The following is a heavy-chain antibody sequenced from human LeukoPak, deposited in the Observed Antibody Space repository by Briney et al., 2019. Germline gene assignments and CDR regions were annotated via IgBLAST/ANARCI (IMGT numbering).Heavy chain of an antibody. Sequence: GGSLRLSCAASGLSVSSNFMSWVRQAPGKGLEWVSVIYSGGTTYYADSVKGRFTISRDNSKNTVYLQMISLRAEDTAVYYCARDYFDSGSYYSDYWGQGTLVTVSS. V-gene: IGHV3-66*01. CDR3: ARDYFDSGSYYSDY. CDR2: IYSGGTT. D-gene: IGHD3-10*01. J-gene: IGHJ4*02. CDR1: GLSVSSNF.